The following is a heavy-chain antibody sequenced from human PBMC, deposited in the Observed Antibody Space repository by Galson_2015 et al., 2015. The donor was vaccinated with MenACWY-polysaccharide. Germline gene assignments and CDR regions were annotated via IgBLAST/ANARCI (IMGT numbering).Heavy chain of an antibody. Sequence: CAISGDSVSNNSGSWHWVRQSPSRGLEWLGRTYYRSKWYSYYGASVKGRITINPDTSKNQFSLQLNSVAPEDTAVYYCARIHSGSSSDFDYRGQGTLVTVSS. J-gene: IGHJ4*02. CDR3: ARIHSGSSSDFDY. D-gene: IGHD6-6*01. CDR1: GDSVSNNSGS. V-gene: IGHV6-1*01. CDR2: TYYRSKWYS.